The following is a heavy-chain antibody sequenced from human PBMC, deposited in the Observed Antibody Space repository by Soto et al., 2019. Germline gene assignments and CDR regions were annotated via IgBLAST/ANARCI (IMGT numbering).Heavy chain of an antibody. CDR3: ASRVVYGGNDY. V-gene: IGHV4-39*01. CDR1: GGSISSSGYY. J-gene: IGHJ4*02. CDR2: VYYTGST. D-gene: IGHD2-15*01. Sequence: SETLSLTCSVSGGSISSSGYYWGWIRQPPGKGLEWIGSVYYTGSTYYNPSLQSRVTISVDTSKNQFSLKLSSVTAADTATYYCASRVVYGGNDYWGQGTLVTVSS.